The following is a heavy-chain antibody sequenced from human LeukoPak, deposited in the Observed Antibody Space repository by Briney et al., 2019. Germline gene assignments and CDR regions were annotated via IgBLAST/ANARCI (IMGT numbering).Heavy chain of an antibody. CDR1: GFSVSAYW. D-gene: IGHD3-16*02. CDR2: ISSSGMTK. CDR3: ARDGRSRGLSHVNFDY. J-gene: IGHJ4*02. V-gene: IGHV3-48*04. Sequence: GGSLRLSCAASGFSVSAYWMSWVRQAPGKGLEWVSYISSSGMTKYYAVSVKGRFTMSRDNAKNSLYLQLDSLRAEDTAVYYCARDGRSRGLSHVNFDYWGQGILVTVSS.